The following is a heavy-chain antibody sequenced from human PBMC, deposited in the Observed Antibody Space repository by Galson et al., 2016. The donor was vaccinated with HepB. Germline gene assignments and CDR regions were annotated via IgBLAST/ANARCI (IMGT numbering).Heavy chain of an antibody. J-gene: IGHJ4*02. CDR2: IADHGLDK. V-gene: IGHV3-30*19. D-gene: IGHD2-21*02. CDR3: AKLDCGRYCPPDD. Sequence: SLRLSCAGSGFSFSNYGMHWVRQAPGKGLEWVAVIADHGLDKQYADSVKGRFTVSRDNSKNTLFLQMNSLRVEDTALYYCAKLDCGRYCPPDDWGRGTLVTVSS. CDR1: GFSFSNYG.